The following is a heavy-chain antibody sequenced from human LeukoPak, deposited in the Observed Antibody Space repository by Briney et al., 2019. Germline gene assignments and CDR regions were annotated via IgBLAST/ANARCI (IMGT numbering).Heavy chain of an antibody. J-gene: IGHJ1*01. CDR2: IYSGGST. V-gene: IGHV3-66*01. Sequence: PGGSLRLSCAASGFSVSSNYMSWVRQAPGKGLEWVSVIYSGGSTYHADSVKGRFTISRDNSKNSLYLQMNSLRAEDTAVYYCARDLEYWGQGTLVTVSS. CDR3: ARDLEY. CDR1: GFSVSSNY. D-gene: IGHD6-6*01.